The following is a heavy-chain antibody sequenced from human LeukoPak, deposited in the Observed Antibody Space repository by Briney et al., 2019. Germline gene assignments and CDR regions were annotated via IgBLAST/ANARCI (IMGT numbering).Heavy chain of an antibody. CDR2: INPNSGGT. J-gene: IGHJ6*02. D-gene: IGHD5-18*01. Sequence: GASVKVSCKASGYTFTVYYMHWVRQAPGQGLEWMGRINPNSGGTNYAQKFQGRVTMTRDTSISTAYMELSRLRSDDTAVYYCARPRYSYGSVYYYGMDVWGQGTTVTVSS. CDR3: ARPRYSYGSVYYYGMDV. CDR1: GYTFTVYY. V-gene: IGHV1-2*06.